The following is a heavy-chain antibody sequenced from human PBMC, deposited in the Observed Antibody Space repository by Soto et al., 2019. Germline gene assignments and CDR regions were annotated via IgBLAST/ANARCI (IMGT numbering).Heavy chain of an antibody. CDR2: IRSKANSYAT. CDR1: GFTFSGSA. D-gene: IGHD6-19*01. V-gene: IGHV3-73*02. CDR3: TRQGNGIAVATHLN. Sequence: EVQLVESGGGLVQPGGSLKLSCAASGFTFSGSAMHWVRQASGKGLEWVGRIRSKANSYATAYAASVKGRFTIPRDDSKNTAYLQMNSLKTEDTAVYYCTRQGNGIAVATHLNWGQGTLVTVSS. J-gene: IGHJ4*02.